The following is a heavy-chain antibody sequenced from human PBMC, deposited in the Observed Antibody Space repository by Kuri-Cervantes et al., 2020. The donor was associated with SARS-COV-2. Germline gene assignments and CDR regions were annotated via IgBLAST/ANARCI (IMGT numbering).Heavy chain of an antibody. V-gene: IGHV4-39*07. CDR1: GGSISSSSYY. CDR2: IYYSGST. CDR3: ARVNYDILRPGMDV. Sequence: SETLSLTCTASGGSISSSSYYWGWIRQPPGKGLEWIGSIYYSGSTYYNPSLKSRVTISVDTSKNQFSLKLSSVTAADTAVYYCARVNYDILRPGMDVWGQGTTVTVSS. J-gene: IGHJ6*02. D-gene: IGHD3-9*01.